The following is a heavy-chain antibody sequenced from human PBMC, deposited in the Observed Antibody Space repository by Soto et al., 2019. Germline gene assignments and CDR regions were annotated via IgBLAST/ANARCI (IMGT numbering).Heavy chain of an antibody. Sequence: QITLKESGPTLVKPTQTLTLTCTFSGFSLSTNGVGVSWIRQPPGKALEWLALIYWDDDKRYSPSLKSRLTITKDTSKHQVVLTMTNVDPVDTGTYYCAHIPSPTVTTADEYFQHWGQGTLVTVSS. V-gene: IGHV2-5*02. D-gene: IGHD4-17*01. CDR2: IYWDDDK. CDR3: AHIPSPTVTTADEYFQH. J-gene: IGHJ1*01. CDR1: GFSLSTNGVG.